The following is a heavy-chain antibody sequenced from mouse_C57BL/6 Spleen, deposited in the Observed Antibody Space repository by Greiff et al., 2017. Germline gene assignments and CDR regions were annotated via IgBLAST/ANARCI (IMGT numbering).Heavy chain of an antibody. D-gene: IGHD2-1*01. CDR2: ISYDGSN. V-gene: IGHV3-6*01. CDR3: ARDGNPYYFDY. CDR1: GYSITSGYY. J-gene: IGHJ2*01. Sequence: EVKLQESGPGLVKPSQSLSLTCSVTGYSITSGYYWNWIRQFPGNKLEWMGYISYDGSNHYNPSLKNRISITRDTSKHQFFLKLNSVTTEDTATYYCARDGNPYYFDYWGQGTTLSVSS.